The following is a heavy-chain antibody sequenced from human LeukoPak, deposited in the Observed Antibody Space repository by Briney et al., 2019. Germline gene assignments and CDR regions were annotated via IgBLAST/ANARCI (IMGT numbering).Heavy chain of an antibody. J-gene: IGHJ6*02. CDR2: ITSDGTTT. Sequence: PGESLRLSCAASGFSFSGSWMHWIRQVPGKGLVWVSHITSDGTTTTYADSVKGRFTISRDNAKNTLYLQMNSLRAEDTAVYYCARDKRAQDGMDVWGQGTTVTVSS. CDR1: GFSFSGSW. V-gene: IGHV3-74*01. CDR3: ARDKRAQDGMDV. D-gene: IGHD1-1*01.